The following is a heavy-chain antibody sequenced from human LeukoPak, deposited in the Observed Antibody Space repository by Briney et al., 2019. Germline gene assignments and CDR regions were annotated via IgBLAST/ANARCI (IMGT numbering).Heavy chain of an antibody. CDR2: INPNSGGT. J-gene: IGHJ2*01. Sequence: ASVKVSCKASGYTFTGYYMHWVRQAPGQGLEWMGWINPNSGGTNYAQKFQGRVTMTTDTSTSTAYMELRSLRSDDTAVYYCAREGDSSGYYWWYFDLWGRGTLVTVSS. CDR1: GYTFTGYY. D-gene: IGHD3-22*01. CDR3: AREGDSSGYYWWYFDL. V-gene: IGHV1-2*02.